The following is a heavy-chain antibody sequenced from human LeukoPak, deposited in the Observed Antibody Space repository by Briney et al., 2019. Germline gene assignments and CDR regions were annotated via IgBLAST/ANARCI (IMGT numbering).Heavy chain of an antibody. CDR1: GFTLRSSA. Sequence: PGGSQRLSCAASGFTLRSSAMSWVRQAPGKGLEWVSAISGDGGTISYAASVRGRFTISRDSSKNTLYLQMNSLRAEDTAVYYCAKVVGRGTGYTYFDYWGQGTLVTVSS. D-gene: IGHD5-24*01. CDR2: ISGDGGTI. J-gene: IGHJ4*02. CDR3: AKVVGRGTGYTYFDY. V-gene: IGHV3-23*01.